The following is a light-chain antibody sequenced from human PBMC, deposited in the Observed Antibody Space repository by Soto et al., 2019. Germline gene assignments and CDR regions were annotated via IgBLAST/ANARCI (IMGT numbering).Light chain of an antibody. Sequence: NVLTQSPGTLSLSPGEGVTLSCGASQSASSSFLAWYQQRPGLAPRLLIYGTSNRATGIPDRFSGSRSGTDFTLTISRLEPEDFAVYYCQQFDTSPMYTFGQGTKLEIK. CDR3: QQFDTSPMYT. V-gene: IGKV3D-20*01. CDR2: GTS. CDR1: QSASSSF. J-gene: IGKJ2*01.